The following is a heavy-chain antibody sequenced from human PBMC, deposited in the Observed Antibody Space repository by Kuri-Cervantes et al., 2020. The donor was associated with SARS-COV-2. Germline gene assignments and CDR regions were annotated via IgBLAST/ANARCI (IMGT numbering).Heavy chain of an antibody. CDR2: INPNSGGT. J-gene: IGHJ4*02. V-gene: IGHV1-2*02. D-gene: IGHD2-15*01. Sequence: ASVKVSCKASGYTFTGYYMHWVRQAPGQGLEWMGWINPNSGGTNYAQKFQGRVTMTRDTSISTAYTELSRLRSDDTAVYYCATPRYCSGGSCYGLFDYWGQGTLVTVSS. CDR1: GYTFTGYY. CDR3: ATPRYCSGGSCYGLFDY.